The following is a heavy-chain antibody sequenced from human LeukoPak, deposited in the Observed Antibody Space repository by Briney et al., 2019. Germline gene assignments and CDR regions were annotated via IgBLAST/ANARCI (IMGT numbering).Heavy chain of an antibody. J-gene: IGHJ4*02. Sequence: PGGSLRLSCAASGFTVSSNYMSWVRQAPGKGLEWVSVIYSGGNTYHADSVKGRFTISRDDSKNTLYLQMNSLRAEDTAVYYCARDLGSLGSSWSFAYWGQGTLVTVSS. CDR1: GFTVSSNY. V-gene: IGHV3-53*01. D-gene: IGHD6-13*01. CDR3: ARDLGSLGSSWSFAY. CDR2: IYSGGNT.